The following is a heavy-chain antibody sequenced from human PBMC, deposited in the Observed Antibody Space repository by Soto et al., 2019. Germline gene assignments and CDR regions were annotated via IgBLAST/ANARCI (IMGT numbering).Heavy chain of an antibody. CDR1: GFTFSSYA. J-gene: IGHJ3*02. CDR3: ARVSGGVDALDM. D-gene: IGHD2-15*01. V-gene: IGHV3-30-3*01. Sequence: QVQLVESGGGVVQPGRSLRLSCAASGFTFSSYAMHWVRQAPGKGLEWVAVISYDGNNKYYADSVKGRFTISRDNSKNTLYLQVNSLRAEDTAVYYCARVSGGVDALDMWGQGTMVTVSS. CDR2: ISYDGNNK.